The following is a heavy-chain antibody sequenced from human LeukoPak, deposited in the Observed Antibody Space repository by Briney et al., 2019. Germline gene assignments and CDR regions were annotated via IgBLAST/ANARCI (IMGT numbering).Heavy chain of an antibody. CDR2: INPNRGGT. CDR1: GYTFTGYY. D-gene: IGHD3-22*01. J-gene: IGHJ4*02. Sequence: GASVKVSCKASGYTFTGYYMHWVRQAPGQGLEWMGWINPNRGGTNYAQKFQGRVTMTRDTSISTTYMELSRLRSDDTAVYYCASQPYYFDSSGYYDYWGQGTLVTVSS. CDR3: ASQPYYFDSSGYYDY. V-gene: IGHV1-2*02.